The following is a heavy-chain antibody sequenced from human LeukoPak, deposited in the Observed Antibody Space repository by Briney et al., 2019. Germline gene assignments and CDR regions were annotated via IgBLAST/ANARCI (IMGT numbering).Heavy chain of an antibody. Sequence: GGSLRLSCAASGFTVSSNYMSWVRQAPGKGLEWVSVIYSGGSTYYADSVKGRFTISRHNSKNTVYLQMNSLRAEDTAVYYCARDPYSSGFNWFDAWGQGTLVTVSS. D-gene: IGHD6-19*01. V-gene: IGHV3-53*01. CDR3: ARDPYSSGFNWFDA. CDR2: IYSGGST. CDR1: GFTVSSNY. J-gene: IGHJ5*02.